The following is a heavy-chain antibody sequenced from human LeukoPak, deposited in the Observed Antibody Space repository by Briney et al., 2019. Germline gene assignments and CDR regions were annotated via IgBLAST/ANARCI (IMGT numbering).Heavy chain of an antibody. V-gene: IGHV4-4*07. Sequence: PSETLSLTCTVSGDSINSYHWSWIRQSAGKGVQWIGRVHISGSTNYNPSLRSRVAISMDKSKNQFSLKLNSVTAADTAVYYCARDDSSRDGSGGYHDWGQGTLVTVSS. J-gene: IGHJ4*02. CDR2: VHISGST. CDR3: ARDDSSRDGSGGYHD. CDR1: GDSINSYH. D-gene: IGHD3-22*01.